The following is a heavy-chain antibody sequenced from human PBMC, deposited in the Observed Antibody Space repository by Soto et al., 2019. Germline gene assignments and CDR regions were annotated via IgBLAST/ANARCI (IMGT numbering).Heavy chain of an antibody. CDR1: GGSFSGYY. J-gene: IGHJ5*02. CDR2: INHSGST. Sequence: QVQLQQWGAGLLKPSETLSLTCAVYGGSFSGYYWSWIRQPPGKGLEWIGEINHSGSTNYNPSLMSRVTISVDTSKKQFSLKLSSVTAADTAVYYCARGLGDSSSWYVNNWCDPWGQGTLVTVCS. CDR3: ARGLGDSSSWYVNNWCDP. V-gene: IGHV4-34*01. D-gene: IGHD6-13*01.